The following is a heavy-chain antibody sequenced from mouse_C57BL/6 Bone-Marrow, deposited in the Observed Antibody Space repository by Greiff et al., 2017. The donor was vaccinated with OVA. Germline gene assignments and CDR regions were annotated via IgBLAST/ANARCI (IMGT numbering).Heavy chain of an antibody. V-gene: IGHV1-64*01. CDR2: IHPSSGST. CDR3: AMFYFTTVVAFDY. D-gene: IGHD1-1*01. J-gene: IGHJ2*01. Sequence: VQLQQPGAELVKPGASVKLSCKASGYTFTSYWMHWVKQRPGQGLEWIGMIHPSSGSTNYNEKFKSKATLTADTSSSTAYMQLSSLTSEDSAAYDGAMFYFTTVVAFDYWGQGTTPTVSS. CDR1: GYTFTSYW.